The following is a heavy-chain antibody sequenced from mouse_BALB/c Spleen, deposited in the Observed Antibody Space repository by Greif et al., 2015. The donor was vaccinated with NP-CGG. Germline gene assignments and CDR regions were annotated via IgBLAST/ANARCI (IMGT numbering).Heavy chain of an antibody. D-gene: IGHD2-2*01. CDR3: ASRYGSFAY. J-gene: IGHJ3*01. V-gene: IGHV5-12-1*01. Sequence: EVQLVESGGGLVKPGGSLKLSCAASGFAFSSSYMPWVRQTPEKRLEWVAYISSGGGSTYYAATVKGRFTISRDNAKNTLYLQMSSLKSEDTAMYYCASRYGSFAYWGQGTLVTVSA. CDR2: ISSGGGST. CDR1: GFAFSSSY.